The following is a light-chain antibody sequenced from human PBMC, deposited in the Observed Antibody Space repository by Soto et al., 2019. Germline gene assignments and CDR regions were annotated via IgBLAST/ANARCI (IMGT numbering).Light chain of an antibody. V-gene: IGLV1-44*01. Sequence: QLVLTRPPSASGTRGQRVTISCSGSSSNIGSNTVNWYQQLPGTAPKLLIYSNNQRPSGVPDRFSGSKSGTSASLAISGLQSEDEADYYCAAWDDSLNGHVVFGGGTKVTVL. J-gene: IGLJ2*01. CDR1: SSNIGSNT. CDR3: AAWDDSLNGHVV. CDR2: SNN.